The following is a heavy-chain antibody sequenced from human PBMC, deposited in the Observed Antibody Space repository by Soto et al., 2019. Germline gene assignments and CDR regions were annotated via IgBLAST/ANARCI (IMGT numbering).Heavy chain of an antibody. CDR1: GESISSSSDY. CDR2: IYYSGRT. V-gene: IGHV4-39*01. J-gene: IGHJ4*02. CDR3: ARQRTTVVTQAYFDH. Sequence: SETLSLTCIVSGESISSSSDYWVWIRHPPGKGLEWIGSIYYSGRTYYNPSFKSRVTISIDTSKNQFSLKLSSVTATDTAVYYCARQRTTVVTQAYFDHWGQGTLVTVSS. D-gene: IGHD2-21*02.